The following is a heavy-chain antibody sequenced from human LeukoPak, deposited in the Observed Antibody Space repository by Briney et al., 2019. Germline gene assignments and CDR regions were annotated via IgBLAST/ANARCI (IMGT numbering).Heavy chain of an antibody. Sequence: SVKVSCKASGGTFSSYAISWVRQAPGQGLEWMGRIIPILGIANYAQKFQGRVTITADKSTSTAYMELSSLRSEDTAVYYCARDVNVRGANWFDPWGQRTLVTVSS. D-gene: IGHD3-10*01. V-gene: IGHV1-69*04. CDR2: IIPILGIA. J-gene: IGHJ5*02. CDR3: ARDVNVRGANWFDP. CDR1: GGTFSSYA.